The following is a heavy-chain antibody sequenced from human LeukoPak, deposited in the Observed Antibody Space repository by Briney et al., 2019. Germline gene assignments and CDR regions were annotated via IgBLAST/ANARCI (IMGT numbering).Heavy chain of an antibody. D-gene: IGHD5-18*01. CDR2: MRSTGNS. Sequence: SETLSLTRTVSRGSISTYHWNWIRKSPEKGLECIGYMRSTGNSNYNPSLKSRVTMSVDMSRNQIVLNLSSVTAADTAVYFCARDKQHSYGRYFDHWGQGTLVTVSS. J-gene: IGHJ4*02. V-gene: IGHV4-59*01. CDR3: ARDKQHSYGRYFDH. CDR1: RGSISTYH.